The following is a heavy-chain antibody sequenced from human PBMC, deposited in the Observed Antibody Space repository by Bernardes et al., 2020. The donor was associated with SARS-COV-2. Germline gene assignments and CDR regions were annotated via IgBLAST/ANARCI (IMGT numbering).Heavy chain of an antibody. J-gene: IGHJ6*02. V-gene: IGHV1-69*13. D-gene: IGHD6-13*01. CDR2: IILILGTA. CDR1: GGTFSSYA. CDR3: ARGRVAAAIPYYYFGMDV. Sequence: SVKVSCKVSGGTFSSYAISWVRQAPGQGLEWMGGIILILGTANYAQKFQGRVTITADESTSTAYMELSSLRSEDTAVYYCARGRVAAAIPYYYFGMDVWGQGTTVTVSS.